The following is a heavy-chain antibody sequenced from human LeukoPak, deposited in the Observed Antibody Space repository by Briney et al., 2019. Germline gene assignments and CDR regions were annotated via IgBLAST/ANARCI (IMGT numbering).Heavy chain of an antibody. CDR3: ARSSRYSSCDC. J-gene: IGHJ4*02. D-gene: IGHD6-13*01. V-gene: IGHV3-74*01. CDR2: INSDGSST. CDR1: GFTFSSYW. Sequence: GGSLRLSCAASGFTFSSYWMHWVRQAPGKGLVGVSRINSDGSSTTYADSVKGRFTISRDNAKNTLYLQMNSLRAEDTAVYYCARSSRYSSCDCWGQGTLVTVSS.